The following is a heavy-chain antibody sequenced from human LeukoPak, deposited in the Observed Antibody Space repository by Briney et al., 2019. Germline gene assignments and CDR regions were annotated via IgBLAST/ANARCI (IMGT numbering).Heavy chain of an antibody. V-gene: IGHV3-7*01. CDR1: GFTLSSYW. CDR3: ARGRGYGDYRYYYYYYMDV. D-gene: IGHD4-17*01. Sequence: GGSLGLSCAASGFTLSSYWMSWVRQAPGKGLEWVANIKQDGGEKYYVDSVKGRFTISRDNAKNSLYLQMNSLRAEDTAVYYCARGRGYGDYRYYYYYYMDVWGKGTTVTVSS. CDR2: IKQDGGEK. J-gene: IGHJ6*03.